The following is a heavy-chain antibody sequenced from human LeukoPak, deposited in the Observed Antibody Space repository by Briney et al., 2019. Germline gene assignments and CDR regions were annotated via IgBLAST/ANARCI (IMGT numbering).Heavy chain of an antibody. J-gene: IGHJ6*02. CDR1: GGSISSSSYY. CDR2: MYYSGST. V-gene: IGHV4-39*01. CDR3: ASLSSGWYYYYYGMDL. Sequence: SETLSLTCTVSGGSISSSSYYWGWIRQPPGKGLEWIGSMYYSGSTYYSPSLKSRVTISVDTSKNQFSLKLSSVTAADTAVYYCASLSSGWYYYYYGMDLWGQGTTVTVSS. D-gene: IGHD6-19*01.